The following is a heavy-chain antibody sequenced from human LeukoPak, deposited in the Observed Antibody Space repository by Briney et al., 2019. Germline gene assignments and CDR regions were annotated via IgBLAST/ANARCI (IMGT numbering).Heavy chain of an antibody. V-gene: IGHV3-21*01. CDR1: GFTFSSYS. J-gene: IGHJ4*02. CDR2: ISSSSSYI. Sequence: GGSLRLSCAASGFTFSSYSMNWVRQAPGKGLEWVSSISSSSSYIYYAGSVKGRFTISRDNAKNSLYLQMNSLRAEDTAVYYCTTSYSSSWYASGTDYWGQGTLVTVSS. CDR3: TTSYSSSWYASGTDY. D-gene: IGHD6-13*01.